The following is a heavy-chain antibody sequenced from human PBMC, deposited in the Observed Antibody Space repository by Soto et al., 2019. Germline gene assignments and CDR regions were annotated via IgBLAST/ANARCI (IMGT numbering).Heavy chain of an antibody. CDR3: AKGGVGPYRPSDY. CDR1: GFTFDDYA. D-gene: IGHD1-26*01. V-gene: IGHV3-9*01. CDR2: ISWNSGSI. Sequence: EVQLVESGGGLVQPGRSLRLSCAASGFTFDDYAMHWVRQAPGKGLEWVSGISWNSGSIGYADSVKGRFTISRDNAKNSLYLQMNSLRAEDTALYYCAKGGVGPYRPSDYWGQGTLVTVSS. J-gene: IGHJ4*02.